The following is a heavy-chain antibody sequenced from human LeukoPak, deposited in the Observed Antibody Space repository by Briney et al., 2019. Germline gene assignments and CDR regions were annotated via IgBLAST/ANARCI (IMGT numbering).Heavy chain of an antibody. CDR3: AGAPSTRLDY. Sequence: SETLSLTCAVYGGSFSGYYWSWIRQPPGKGLEWIGEINHSGSTNYNPSLKSRVTISVDTSKNQFSLKLSSVTAADTAVYYCAGAPSTRLDYWGQGTLVTVSS. D-gene: IGHD2-2*01. CDR1: GGSFSGYY. CDR2: INHSGST. J-gene: IGHJ4*02. V-gene: IGHV4-34*01.